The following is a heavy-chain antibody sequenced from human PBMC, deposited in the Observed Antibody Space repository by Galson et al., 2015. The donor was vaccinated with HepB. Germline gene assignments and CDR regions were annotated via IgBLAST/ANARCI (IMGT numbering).Heavy chain of an antibody. V-gene: IGHV3-30*18. CDR3: AKVDTIYGVDSFYGMHV. Sequence: SLRLSCAASGFNFRNYGMYWVRQAPGKGLEWVAVTAYDGSKRYYRDSVKGRFTISRDNPKNTLYLEMNSLRPEDTALYYCAKVDTIYGVDSFYGMHVWGQGSTVIVSS. CDR2: TAYDGSKR. CDR1: GFNFRNYG. J-gene: IGHJ6*02. D-gene: IGHD3-3*01.